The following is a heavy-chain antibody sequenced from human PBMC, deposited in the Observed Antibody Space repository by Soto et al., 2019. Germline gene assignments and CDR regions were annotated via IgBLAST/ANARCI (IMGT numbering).Heavy chain of an antibody. CDR1: EFSFSNYW. V-gene: IGHV3-74*01. CDR2: IDHDGPT. CDR3: VRDSHGDY. Sequence: EVQLVESGGGLVQPGGSLRLSCAGSEFSFSNYWMHWVRQAPGKGLEWVSRIDHDGPTDYADSVRGRFTISRDYAENTLHLQMNSLRPEDTAVYYCVRDSHGDYWGQGTLVTVSS. J-gene: IGHJ4*02.